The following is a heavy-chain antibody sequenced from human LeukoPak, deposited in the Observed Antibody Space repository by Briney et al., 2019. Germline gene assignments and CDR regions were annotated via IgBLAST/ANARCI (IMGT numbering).Heavy chain of an antibody. Sequence: ASVKVSCKVSGYTLTELSMHWVRQAPGKGLEWMGGFYPEDGETIYAQKFQGRVTMTEDTSTDTAYMELSSLRSEDTAVYYCASAAPDSSGYALGYWGQGTLVTVSS. CDR1: GYTLTELS. D-gene: IGHD3-22*01. CDR2: FYPEDGET. V-gene: IGHV1-24*01. CDR3: ASAAPDSSGYALGY. J-gene: IGHJ4*02.